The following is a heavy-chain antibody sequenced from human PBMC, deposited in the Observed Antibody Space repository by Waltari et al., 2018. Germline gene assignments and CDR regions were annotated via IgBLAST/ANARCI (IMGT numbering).Heavy chain of an antibody. D-gene: IGHD3-10*01. CDR2: ISFDGNNI. Sequence: QVQLVESGGGVVQPGKSLTLSCEVSGISVSSYAMHWVRQAPGKGLEWVAVISFDGNNIYFADSVKGRFTINRDNSKNTLSLQMNSLTPEDTAIYYCARDGHSYFYGSWSDYCGQGTLVTVSS. J-gene: IGHJ4*02. CDR3: ARDGHSYFYGSWSDY. V-gene: IGHV3-30*01. CDR1: GISVSSYA.